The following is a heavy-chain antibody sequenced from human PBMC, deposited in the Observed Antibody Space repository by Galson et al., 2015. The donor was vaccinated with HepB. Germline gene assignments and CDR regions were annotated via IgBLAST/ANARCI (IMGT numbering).Heavy chain of an antibody. J-gene: IGHJ6*02. D-gene: IGHD5-24*01. V-gene: IGHV6-1*01. Sequence: AISGDSVSSNSATWNWIRQSPSRGLEWLGRTYYTSKWNNDYAVSVKSRININPDTSENQFSLRLHSVTPEDTAVYYSARDPGGFNSYYYGMDVWGQGTTVTVSS. CDR3: ARDPGGFNSYYYGMDV. CDR1: GDSVSSNSAT. CDR2: TYYTSKWNN.